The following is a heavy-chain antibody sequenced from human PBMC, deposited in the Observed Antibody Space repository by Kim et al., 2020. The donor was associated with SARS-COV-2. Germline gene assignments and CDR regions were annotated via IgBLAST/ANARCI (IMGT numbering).Heavy chain of an antibody. V-gene: IGHV1-46*01. J-gene: IGHJ4*02. Sequence: SYAQKFQGRATMTRDTSTSTVYMELSSLSSEDTAVYYCAKVALFSSNSFDYWGQGTLVTVSS. D-gene: IGHD6-6*01. CDR3: AKVALFSSNSFDY.